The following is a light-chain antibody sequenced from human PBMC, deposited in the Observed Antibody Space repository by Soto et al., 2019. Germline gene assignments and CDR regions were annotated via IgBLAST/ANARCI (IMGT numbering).Light chain of an antibody. CDR3: QQYDDWPIT. Sequence: EIVMTQSPDTVYVSPGERATLSCRASQSVRSNLAWYQHKPGQAPRLLIYDGSTRALGIPVRFSGSESGTEFTLTISSLQSEDFAVYFCQQYDDWPITFGQGTRLEIK. V-gene: IGKV3-15*01. J-gene: IGKJ5*01. CDR1: QSVRSN. CDR2: DGS.